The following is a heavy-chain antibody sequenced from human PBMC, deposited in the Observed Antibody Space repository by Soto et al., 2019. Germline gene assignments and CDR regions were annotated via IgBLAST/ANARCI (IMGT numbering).Heavy chain of an antibody. CDR2: LNGSGGST. Sequence: PGGSLRLSCAASGFTFSNYAMTWVRQAPGKGLEWVSGLNGSGGSTSSADSVKGRFAISRDNAKNSLYLQMNRLRAEDTAVYYCARGRGGYYTYFDYWGQGTLVTVSS. V-gene: IGHV3-23*01. J-gene: IGHJ4*02. CDR1: GFTFSNYA. CDR3: ARGRGGYYTYFDY. D-gene: IGHD3-22*01.